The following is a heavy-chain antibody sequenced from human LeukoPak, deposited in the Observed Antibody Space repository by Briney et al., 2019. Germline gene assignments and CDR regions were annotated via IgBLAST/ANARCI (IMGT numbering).Heavy chain of an antibody. CDR1: GHTFTSYY. CDR3: ARDRRDYYASSGYYYPLGY. Sequence: ASVKVSCKASGHTFTSYYMHWVRRAPGQGLEWMGIINPSGGSTSYAQKFQGRVTMTRDTSTSTVYMELSSLRSEDTAVYYCARDRRDYYASSGYYYPLGYWGQGTLVTVSS. D-gene: IGHD3-22*01. J-gene: IGHJ4*02. CDR2: INPSGGST. V-gene: IGHV1-46*01.